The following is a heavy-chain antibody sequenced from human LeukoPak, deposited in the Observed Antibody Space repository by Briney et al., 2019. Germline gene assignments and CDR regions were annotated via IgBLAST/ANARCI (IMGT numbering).Heavy chain of an antibody. CDR1: GGSISSYY. CDR3: ARELYDYGDPERDGDAFDI. Sequence: ETLSLTCTASGGSISSYYWSWVRQPPGKGLEGIGYIYYSGSGNYNPSLKSRVTISVDTSKNQFSLKLSSVTAADTAVYYCARELYDYGDPERDGDAFDIWGQGTMVTVSS. V-gene: IGHV4-59*01. J-gene: IGHJ3*02. D-gene: IGHD4-17*01. CDR2: IYYSGSG.